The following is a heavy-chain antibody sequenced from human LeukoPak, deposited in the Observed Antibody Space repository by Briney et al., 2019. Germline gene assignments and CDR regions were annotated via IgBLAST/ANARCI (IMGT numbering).Heavy chain of an antibody. J-gene: IGHJ4*02. D-gene: IGHD6-19*01. V-gene: IGHV5-51*01. CDR1: GFSFTNYW. Sequence: GGSLKISCQGSGFSFTNYWIVWVRPVPGQGLEYMGIIHPGDSNTKYSPSFEGQVIISVDKSISTAYLQWSSLKASDSAIYYCARRRGDTVAGPDYWGQGTLVTVSS. CDR2: IHPGDSNT. CDR3: ARRRGDTVAGPDY.